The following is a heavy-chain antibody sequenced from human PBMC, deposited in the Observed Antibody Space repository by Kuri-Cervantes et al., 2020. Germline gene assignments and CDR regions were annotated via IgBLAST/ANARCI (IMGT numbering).Heavy chain of an antibody. CDR1: GGSFSGYY. V-gene: IGHV4-34*01. Sequence: SETLSLTCAVYGGSFSGYYWSWIRQPPGKGLEWIGEINHSGSTNYNPSLKSRVTISADTSKNQFSLKLSSVTAADTAVYYCARGRNRSALYFDYWGQGTLVTVSS. CDR2: INHSGST. CDR3: ARGRNRSALYFDY. J-gene: IGHJ4*02.